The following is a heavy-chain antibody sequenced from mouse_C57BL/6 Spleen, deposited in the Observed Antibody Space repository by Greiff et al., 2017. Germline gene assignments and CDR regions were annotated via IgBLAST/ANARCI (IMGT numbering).Heavy chain of an antibody. D-gene: IGHD3-3*01. Sequence: VQLQQPGAELVMPGASVKLSCKASGYTFTSYWMHWVKQRPGQGLEWIGEIDPSDSYTNYNQKFKGKSTLTVDKSSSTAYMQLSSLTSEDSAVYYCARWADSYYFDYWGQGTTLTVSS. V-gene: IGHV1-69*01. CDR2: IDPSDSYT. CDR1: GYTFTSYW. CDR3: ARWADSYYFDY. J-gene: IGHJ2*01.